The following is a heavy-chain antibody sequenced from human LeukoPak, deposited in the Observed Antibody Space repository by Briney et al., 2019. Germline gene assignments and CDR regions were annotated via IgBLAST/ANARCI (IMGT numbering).Heavy chain of an antibody. CDR1: GFTFSSYE. Sequence: GGSLRLSCVVSGFTFSSYEMNWVRQAPGKGLEWVSILYAGGTTSYTDSVKGRFTISRDSSKNTLYLQMKSLRAEDTAVYYCARGFPPAHWGQGTLVTVSS. J-gene: IGHJ4*02. D-gene: IGHD3-10*01. V-gene: IGHV3-53*01. CDR2: LYAGGTT. CDR3: ARGFPPAH.